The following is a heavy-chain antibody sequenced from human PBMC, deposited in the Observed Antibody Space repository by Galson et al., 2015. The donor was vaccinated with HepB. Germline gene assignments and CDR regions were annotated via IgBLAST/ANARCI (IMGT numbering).Heavy chain of an antibody. J-gene: IGHJ5*02. Sequence: QSGAEVKKPGESLKISCKGSGYSFTSYWIGWVRQMPGKGLEWMGIIYPGDSDTRYSPSFQGQVTISADKSISTAYLQWSSLKASDTAMYYCARQQEGVVVPAAMYNWFDPWGQGTLVTVSS. D-gene: IGHD2-2*01. CDR2: IYPGDSDT. V-gene: IGHV5-51*01. CDR1: GYSFTSYW. CDR3: ARQQEGVVVPAAMYNWFDP.